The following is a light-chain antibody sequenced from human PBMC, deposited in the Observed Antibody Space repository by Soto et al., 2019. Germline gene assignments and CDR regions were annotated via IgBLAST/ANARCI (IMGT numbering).Light chain of an antibody. CDR1: SSNIGANT. CDR2: SNN. V-gene: IGLV1-44*01. J-gene: IGLJ3*02. Sequence: QSVLTQPPSASGTPGQRVTISCSGSSSNIGANTVSWYQQLPGTAPKLLIYSNNQRPSVVPDRFSGSKSGTSAALAISGLQSEDEADYYCAACYDSLNGQGVFGGGTKLTVL. CDR3: AACYDSLNGQGV.